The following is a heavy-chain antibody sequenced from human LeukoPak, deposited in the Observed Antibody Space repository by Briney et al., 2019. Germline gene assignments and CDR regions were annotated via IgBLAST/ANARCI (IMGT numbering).Heavy chain of an antibody. CDR1: GGSISSYY. Sequence: SETLSLICTVSGGSISSYYWSWIRQPPGKGLEWIGYIYYSGSTNYNPSLKSRVTISVDTSKNQFSLKLSSVTAADTAVYYCARVGFLEWSLIDYWGQGTLVTVSS. V-gene: IGHV4-59*01. J-gene: IGHJ4*02. D-gene: IGHD3-3*01. CDR3: ARVGFLEWSLIDY. CDR2: IYYSGST.